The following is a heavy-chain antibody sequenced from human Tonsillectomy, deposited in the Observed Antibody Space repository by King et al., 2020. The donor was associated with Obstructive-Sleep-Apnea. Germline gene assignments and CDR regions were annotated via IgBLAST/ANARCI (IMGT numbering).Heavy chain of an antibody. J-gene: IGHJ4*02. V-gene: IGHV3-9*01. CDR3: AKDLSSGWYSPLDY. CDR2: ISCNSGSI. D-gene: IGHD6-19*01. Sequence: VQLVESGGGLVRPGRSLRLSCAASGFNFDDYAMHWVRQAPGKGLEWVSGISCNSGSIGYADSVKGRFTISRDNAKNSLFLQINRLRPEDTALYYCAKDLSSGWYSPLDYWGQGTLVTVSS. CDR1: GFNFDDYA.